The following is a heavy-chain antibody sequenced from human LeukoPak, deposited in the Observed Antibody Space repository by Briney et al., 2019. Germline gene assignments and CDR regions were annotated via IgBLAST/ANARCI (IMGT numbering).Heavy chain of an antibody. V-gene: IGHV1-18*01. Sequence: ASVKVSCKASGYTFTSYDINWVRQATGQGLEWMGWISAYNGNTNYAQKLQGRVTMTTDTSTSTAYMELRSLRSDDTAVYYCARDGYSSGWYGLVFDYWGQGTLVTVSS. J-gene: IGHJ4*02. D-gene: IGHD6-19*01. CDR3: ARDGYSSGWYGLVFDY. CDR1: GYTFTSYD. CDR2: ISAYNGNT.